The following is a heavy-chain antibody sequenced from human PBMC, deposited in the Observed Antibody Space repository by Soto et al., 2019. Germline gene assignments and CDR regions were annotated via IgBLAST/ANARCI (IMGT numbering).Heavy chain of an antibody. Sequence: PGGSLRLSCAASGFTFSSYSMNWVRQAPGKGLEWVSYISSSSSTIYYADSVKGRFTISRDNAKNSLYLQMNSLRDDDTAVYYCARYELAFDIWAQGTMVTVSS. V-gene: IGHV3-48*02. CDR3: ARYELAFDI. D-gene: IGHD1-26*01. J-gene: IGHJ3*02. CDR2: ISSSSSTI. CDR1: GFTFSSYS.